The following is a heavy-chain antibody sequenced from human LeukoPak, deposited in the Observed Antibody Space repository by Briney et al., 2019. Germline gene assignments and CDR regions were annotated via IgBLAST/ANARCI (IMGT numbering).Heavy chain of an antibody. D-gene: IGHD6-19*01. CDR2: IWYDGSSK. CDR1: GFTFSSYG. J-gene: IGHJ4*02. V-gene: IGHV3-33*01. Sequence: AGRSLRLSCAASGFTFSSYGMHWVRQAPGKGLEWVAVIWYDGSSKYYADSVKGRFTISRDNSKNTLYLQMNSLRAEDTAVYYCARGREGTYIAVAGTFPDYWGQGTLVTVSS. CDR3: ARGREGTYIAVAGTFPDY.